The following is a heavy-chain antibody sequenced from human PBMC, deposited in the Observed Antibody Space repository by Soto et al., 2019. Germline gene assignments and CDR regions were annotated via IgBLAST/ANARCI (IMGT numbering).Heavy chain of an antibody. Sequence: SETLSLTCTVSGGSISSSSYYWGWIRQPPGKGLEWIGSIYYSGSTYYNPSLKSRVTISVDTSKNQFSLKLSSLTAADTAVYYCARHLSDYYDSSGYYYFDYWGQGTLVTVSS. J-gene: IGHJ4*02. CDR2: IYYSGST. CDR1: GGSISSSSYY. D-gene: IGHD3-22*01. V-gene: IGHV4-39*01. CDR3: ARHLSDYYDSSGYYYFDY.